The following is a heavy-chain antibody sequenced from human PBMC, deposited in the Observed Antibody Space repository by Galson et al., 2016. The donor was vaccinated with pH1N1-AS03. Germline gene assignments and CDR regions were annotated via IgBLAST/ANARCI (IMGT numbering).Heavy chain of an antibody. CDR3: AKPRSDFADHLES. CDR2: IRFDGSHK. Sequence: SLRLSCAASGFICEHYGMHWVRQVPGKGLEWVAFIRFDGSHKYYADSVKGRFTISRDNSKNALFLQMSSLRREDTALYYCAKPRSDFADHLESWGQGARVTISS. J-gene: IGHJ4*02. D-gene: IGHD4-17*01. V-gene: IGHV3-30*02. CDR1: GFICEHYG.